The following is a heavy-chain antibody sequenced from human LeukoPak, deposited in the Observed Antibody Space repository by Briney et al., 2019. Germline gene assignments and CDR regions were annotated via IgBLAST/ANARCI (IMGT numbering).Heavy chain of an antibody. CDR1: GGSFSGYY. D-gene: IGHD6-19*01. CDR3: ARNPYSSGSIDY. CDR2: INHSGST. J-gene: IGHJ4*02. Sequence: PSETLSLTCAVYGGSFSGYYWSWIRRPPGKGLEWIGEINHSGSTNYNPSLKSRVTISVDTSKNQFSLKLSSVTAADTAVYYCARNPYSSGSIDYWGQGTLVTVSS. V-gene: IGHV4-34*01.